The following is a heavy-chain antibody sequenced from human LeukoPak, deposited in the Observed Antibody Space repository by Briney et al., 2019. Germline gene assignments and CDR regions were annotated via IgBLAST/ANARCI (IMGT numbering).Heavy chain of an antibody. CDR1: GGSISSYY. D-gene: IGHD3-16*01. V-gene: IGHV4-4*09. J-gene: IGHJ5*02. Sequence: SETLSLTCTVSGGSISSYYWSWIRQPPGEGLEWIGYIYTSGSTNYNPSLKSRVTISVDTSKNQFSLKLSSLTAADTAVYYCARHSGGVYNWFDPWGQGTLVTVSS. CDR3: ARHSGGVYNWFDP. CDR2: IYTSGST.